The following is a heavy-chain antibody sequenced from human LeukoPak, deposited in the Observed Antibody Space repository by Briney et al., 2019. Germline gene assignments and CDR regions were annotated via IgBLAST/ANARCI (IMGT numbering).Heavy chain of an antibody. Sequence: ASVKVSCKASGYTFTSYYMHWVRQAPGQGLEWMGIINPSGNITTYAQKFQGRVTMTRDTSTSTVYMELSSLRSEDTAVYYCARGPTKTERFDPWGQGTLVTVSS. D-gene: IGHD1-14*01. CDR2: INPSGNIT. CDR1: GYTFTSYY. V-gene: IGHV1-46*01. J-gene: IGHJ5*02. CDR3: ARGPTKTERFDP.